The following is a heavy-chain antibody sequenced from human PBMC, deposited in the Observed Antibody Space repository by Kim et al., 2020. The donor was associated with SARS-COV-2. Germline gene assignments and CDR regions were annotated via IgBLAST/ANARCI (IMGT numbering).Heavy chain of an antibody. CDR2: IKNKPNNYAT. J-gene: IGHJ4*02. CDR3: IPYESASYLY. CDR1: GFTFSGSA. D-gene: IGHD3-16*02. V-gene: IGHV3-73*01. Sequence: GGSLRLSCSASGFTFSGSAIHWVRQASGKGLEWVGRIKNKPNNYATAYAASVQGRFTISRDDSKNTAYLQMNSLETEDTAVYYCIPYESASYLYWGQGTLVTVSS.